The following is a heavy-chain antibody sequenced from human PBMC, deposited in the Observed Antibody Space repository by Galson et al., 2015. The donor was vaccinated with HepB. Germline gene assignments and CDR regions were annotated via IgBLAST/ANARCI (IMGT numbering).Heavy chain of an antibody. V-gene: IGHV3-11*01. CDR1: GFTFSDQY. Sequence: SLRLSCAASGFTFSDQYMNWIRQAPGKGLEWLSYISDSGSAIYYADSVRGRFTISRDNAKNSLYLQMSSLRAEDTAVYYCARVVLDALDIWGQGTMVTVSS. J-gene: IGHJ3*02. CDR2: ISDSGSAI. CDR3: ARVVLDALDI.